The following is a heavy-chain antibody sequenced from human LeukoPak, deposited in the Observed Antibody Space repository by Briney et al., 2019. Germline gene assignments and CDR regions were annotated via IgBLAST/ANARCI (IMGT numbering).Heavy chain of an antibody. Sequence: GGSLRLSCAASGFTFSSYAMSWVRQAPGEGLEWVSAISGSGVTTHYAGSVKGRFSISRDNSKNTLYLQMNSLRAEDTDLYYCAKKVVVGATSPYSDFQDWGQGTLVTVSS. CDR3: AKKVVVGATSPYSDFQD. CDR2: ISGSGVTT. V-gene: IGHV3-23*01. D-gene: IGHD1-26*01. CDR1: GFTFSSYA. J-gene: IGHJ1*01.